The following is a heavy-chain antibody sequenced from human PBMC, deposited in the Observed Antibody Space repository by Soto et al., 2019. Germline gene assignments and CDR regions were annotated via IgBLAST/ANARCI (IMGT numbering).Heavy chain of an antibody. Sequence: EVQLLESGGGLVQPGGSLRLSCAASGFTFSSYAMSWVRQAPGKGLEWVSAISGSGGSTYYADSVKGRFTISRDNSKTTLYLQMNSLRAEDTAVYYCAKGVGYCSGGSCYSVPYYYYMDVWGKGTTVTVSS. D-gene: IGHD2-15*01. CDR2: ISGSGGST. CDR3: AKGVGYCSGGSCYSVPYYYYMDV. J-gene: IGHJ6*03. V-gene: IGHV3-23*01. CDR1: GFTFSSYA.